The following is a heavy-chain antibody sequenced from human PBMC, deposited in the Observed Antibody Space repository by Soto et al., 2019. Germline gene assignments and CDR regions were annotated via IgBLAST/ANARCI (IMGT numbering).Heavy chain of an antibody. D-gene: IGHD3-22*01. CDR2: IYYSGTT. V-gene: IGHV4-61*01. CDR3: ARSLTYYYDSSGYSD. J-gene: IGHJ4*02. Sequence: SETLSLTCTVSGGSVSSGSYYWSWIRQPPGKGLEWIGYIYYSGTTNYNPSLKSRVTMSVDRSKNQFSLKLSSVTAADTAVYYCARSLTYYYDSSGYSDWGQGTLVT. CDR1: GGSVSSGSYY.